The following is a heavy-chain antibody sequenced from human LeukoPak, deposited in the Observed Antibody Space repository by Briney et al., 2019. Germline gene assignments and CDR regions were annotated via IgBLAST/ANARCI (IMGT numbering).Heavy chain of an antibody. CDR3: ASYYYDSSGYWSFQH. J-gene: IGHJ1*01. CDR1: GGSISSSSYY. CDR2: IYYSGNT. Sequence: PSETLSLTCTVSGGSISSSSYYWGWIRQPPGKGLEWIGSIYYSGNTYYSPSLKSRVTISVDTSKNQFSLKLSSVTAADTAVYYCASYYYDSSGYWSFQHWGQGTLVTVSS. D-gene: IGHD3-22*01. V-gene: IGHV4-39*01.